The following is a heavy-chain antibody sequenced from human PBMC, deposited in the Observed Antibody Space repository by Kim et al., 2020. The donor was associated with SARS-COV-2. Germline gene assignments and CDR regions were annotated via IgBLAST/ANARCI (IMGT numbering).Heavy chain of an antibody. J-gene: IGHJ4*02. CDR1: GFTFSDYY. V-gene: IGHV3-11*06. CDR2: ISSSSSYT. D-gene: IGHD3-10*01. Sequence: GGSLRLSCAASGFTFSDYYMSWIRQAPGKGLEWVSYISSSSSYTNYADSVKGRFTISRDNAKNSLYLQMNSLRAEDTAVYYCARAQNYYGSGSPLRIFDYWGQGTLVTVSS. CDR3: ARAQNYYGSGSPLRIFDY.